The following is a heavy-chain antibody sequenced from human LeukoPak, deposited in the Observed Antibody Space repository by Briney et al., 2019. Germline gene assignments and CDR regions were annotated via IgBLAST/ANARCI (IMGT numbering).Heavy chain of an antibody. CDR3: ARDRQGYCSGGSCYAIDY. D-gene: IGHD2-15*01. Sequence: SGGSLRLSCAASGFTFSSYEMNSVRQAPGKGLEWVSYISSSGSTIYYADSVKGRFTISRDNAKNSLYLQMNSLRAEDTAVYYCARDRQGYCSGGSCYAIDYWGQGTLVTVSS. CDR1: GFTFSSYE. V-gene: IGHV3-48*03. J-gene: IGHJ4*02. CDR2: ISSSGSTI.